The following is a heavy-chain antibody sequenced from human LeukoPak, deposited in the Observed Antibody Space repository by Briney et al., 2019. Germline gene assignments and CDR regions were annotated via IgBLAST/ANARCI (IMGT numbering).Heavy chain of an antibody. CDR2: ISADGKA. CDR1: GMYFVRYA. D-gene: IGHD1-26*01. V-gene: IGHV3-43*02. Sequence: GGSLRLSCAASGMYFVRYAMHWVRERPGKGLEWGGVISADGKADHADAVKGRFTVSRDNSKDSLSLQMSSLRDEDTALYYCATWAFYHDLDVWGQGTTVIVSS. CDR3: ATWAFYHDLDV. J-gene: IGHJ6*02.